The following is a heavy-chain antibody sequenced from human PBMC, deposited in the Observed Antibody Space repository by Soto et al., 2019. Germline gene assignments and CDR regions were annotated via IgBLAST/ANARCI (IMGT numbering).Heavy chain of an antibody. Sequence: SETLSLTCAVYGGSFSGYYWSWIRQPPGKGLEWIGEINHSGSTNYNPSLKSRVTISVDTSKNQFSLKLSSVTAADTAVYYCARALPAYYYDSSGYFDYWGQGTLVTVSS. D-gene: IGHD3-22*01. CDR2: INHSGST. V-gene: IGHV4-34*01. CDR3: ARALPAYYYDSSGYFDY. J-gene: IGHJ4*02. CDR1: GGSFSGYY.